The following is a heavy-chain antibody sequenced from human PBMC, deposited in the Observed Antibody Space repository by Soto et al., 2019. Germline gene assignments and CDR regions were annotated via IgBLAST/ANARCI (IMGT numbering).Heavy chain of an antibody. CDR1: GGSMNTYY. D-gene: IGHD6-19*01. J-gene: IGHJ4*02. CDR3: ARAGGLGAVAVDY. Sequence: ETLSLTCTVSGGSMNTYYWHWIRQPPGKGLEWIGYVYSGGSTDYNPSLKSRVTISVDTSNNQFSLQLSSVTAADTAVYYCARAGGLGAVAVDYWGQGTLVTVSS. V-gene: IGHV4-59*12. CDR2: VYSGGST.